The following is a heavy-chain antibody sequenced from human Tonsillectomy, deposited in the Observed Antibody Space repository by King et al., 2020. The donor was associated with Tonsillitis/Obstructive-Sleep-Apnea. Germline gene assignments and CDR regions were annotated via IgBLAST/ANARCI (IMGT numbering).Heavy chain of an antibody. CDR3: ASVRTRDYFNGVEV. CDR2: IFHIGSA. J-gene: IGHJ6*02. V-gene: IGHV4-59*01. D-gene: IGHD1-14*01. CDR1: GGSISPYY. Sequence: QLQESGPGLVKPSETLSLTCTVSGGSISPYYWSWIRQPPGKGLEWIGYIFHIGSATYNPSLQSRLTMSVDTSKNQFSLSLSSLTAADTAVYFCASVRTRDYFNGVEVWGQGTRVTVSS.